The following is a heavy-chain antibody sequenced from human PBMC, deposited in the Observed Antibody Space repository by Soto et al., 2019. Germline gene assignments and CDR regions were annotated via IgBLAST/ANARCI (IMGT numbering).Heavy chain of an antibody. CDR3: ARDPDDYGDYVGWFDP. CDR2: ISSSSSTI. Sequence: EVPLVESGGGLVQPGGSLRLSCAASGFTFSSYSMNWVRQAPGKGLEWVSYISSSSSTIYYADSVKGRFTISRDNAKNSLYLQMNSLRAEDTAVYYCARDPDDYGDYVGWFDPWGQGTLVTVSS. D-gene: IGHD4-17*01. CDR1: GFTFSSYS. V-gene: IGHV3-48*01. J-gene: IGHJ5*02.